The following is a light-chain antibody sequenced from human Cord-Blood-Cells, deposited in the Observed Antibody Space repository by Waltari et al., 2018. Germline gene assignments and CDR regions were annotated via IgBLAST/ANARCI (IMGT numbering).Light chain of an antibody. CDR3: AAWDDSLNGHYV. CDR1: SPNPGSNP. V-gene: IGLV1-44*01. CDR2: SNN. J-gene: IGLJ1*01. Sequence: QSVLTQPPSASGTPGPRVTIPCSGSSPNPGSNPVNWYQQLPGTAPKLLIYSNNQRPSGVPDRFSGSKSGTSASLAISGLQSEDEADYYCAAWDDSLNGHYVFGTGTKVTVL.